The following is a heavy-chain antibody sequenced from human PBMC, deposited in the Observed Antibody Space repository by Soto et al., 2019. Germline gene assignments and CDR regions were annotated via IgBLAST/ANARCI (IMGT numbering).Heavy chain of an antibody. V-gene: IGHV4-61*08. J-gene: IGHJ3*01. CDR3: ARHDYSDRAFDL. CDR1: GGSVGSGAYY. CDR2: IQSSGDT. D-gene: IGHD3-22*01. Sequence: NPSETLSLTCIVSGGSVGSGAYYWSWIRQPPGNALEWIGYIQSSGDTNYNSSLKSRVTISVDMSRNRFSLKLTSVTAADTAFYYCARHDYSDRAFDLWGQGTMVTV.